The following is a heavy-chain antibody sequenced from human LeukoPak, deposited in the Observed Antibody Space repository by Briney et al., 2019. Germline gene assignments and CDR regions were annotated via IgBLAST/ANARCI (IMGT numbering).Heavy chain of an antibody. V-gene: IGHV1-69*13. CDR1: GGTFISYA. CDR3: AREYSYGYSNYFDY. D-gene: IGHD5-18*01. CDR2: IIPILGTA. Sequence: ASVKVSCKASGGTFISYAISWVRQAPGQGLEWMGGIIPILGTANYAQKFQGRVTITADESTSTAYMELSSLRSEDAAVYYCAREYSYGYSNYFDYWGQGTLVTVSS. J-gene: IGHJ4*02.